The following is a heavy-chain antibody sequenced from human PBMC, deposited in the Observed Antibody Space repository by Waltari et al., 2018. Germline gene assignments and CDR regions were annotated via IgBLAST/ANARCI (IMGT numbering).Heavy chain of an antibody. V-gene: IGHV3-11*04. J-gene: IGHJ4*02. Sequence: QVQLVESGGGLVTPGGSPRLSCAASGFTFSDYHMNWIRQAPGKGREWISYIRRSGKTIYYADSVKGRFAISRDNAKNSLYLQMNSLRAEDTAVYYCAGGIAAAKNWGQGTLVTVSS. CDR1: GFTFSDYH. CDR3: AGGIAAAKN. CDR2: IRRSGKTI. D-gene: IGHD6-13*01.